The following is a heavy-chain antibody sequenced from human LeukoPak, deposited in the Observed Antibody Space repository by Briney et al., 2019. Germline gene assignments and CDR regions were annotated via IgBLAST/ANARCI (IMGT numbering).Heavy chain of an antibody. CDR1: GGSIGSSSYY. J-gene: IGHJ4*02. CDR2: IYYSGST. D-gene: IGHD2-15*01. CDR3: ARLSRVPESSGVDY. V-gene: IGHV4-39*01. Sequence: SETLSLTCTVSGGSIGSSSYYWGWIRQPPGKGLEWIGTIYYSGSTYYNPSLKSRVTISVDTSKNQFSLKLSSVTAADTAVYFCARLSRVPESSGVDYWGQGTLVTVSS.